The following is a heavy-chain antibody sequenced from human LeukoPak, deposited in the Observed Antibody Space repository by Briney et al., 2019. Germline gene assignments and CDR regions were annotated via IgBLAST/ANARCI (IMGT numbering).Heavy chain of an antibody. D-gene: IGHD3/OR15-3a*01. CDR2: INHSGST. CDR1: GGSFSGYY. Sequence: SETLSLTCAVYGGSFSGYYWSWIRQPPGKGLEWIGEINHSGSTNYNPSLKSRVTISVDTSKNQFSLKLSSVTAADTAVYYCAVGLVRTDYWGQGTLVTVSS. J-gene: IGHJ4*02. CDR3: AVGLVRTDY. V-gene: IGHV4-34*01.